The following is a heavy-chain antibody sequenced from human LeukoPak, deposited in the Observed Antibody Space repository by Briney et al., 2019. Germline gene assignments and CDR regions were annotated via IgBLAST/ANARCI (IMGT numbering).Heavy chain of an antibody. CDR3: AKSRVAVAAPRNWFDP. CDR2: ISGSGLST. Sequence: GGSLRLSCVASGFTLSSYAMSWVRQAPGKGLEWVSTISGSGLSTYYADSVKGRFTISRDNSNNTLYLQMNSLRVEDTAVYYCAKSRVAVAAPRNWFDPWGQGTLVTVSS. CDR1: GFTLSSYA. D-gene: IGHD6-19*01. J-gene: IGHJ5*02. V-gene: IGHV3-23*01.